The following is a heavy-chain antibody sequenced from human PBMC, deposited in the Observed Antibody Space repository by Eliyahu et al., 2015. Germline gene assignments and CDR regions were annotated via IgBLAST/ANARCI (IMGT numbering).Heavy chain of an antibody. CDR1: GFTFSSYS. CDR3: ARGATAGPYEQWLGY. V-gene: IGHV3-21*01. Sequence: EVQLVESGGGLVKPGGSLRLSCAASGFTFSSYSXNWVRQAPGKGLEWVSSISSSSSYIYYADSVKGRFTISRDNAKNSLYLQMNSLRAEDTAVYYCARGATAGPYEQWLGYWGQGTLVTVSS. D-gene: IGHD6-19*01. CDR2: ISSSSSYI. J-gene: IGHJ4*02.